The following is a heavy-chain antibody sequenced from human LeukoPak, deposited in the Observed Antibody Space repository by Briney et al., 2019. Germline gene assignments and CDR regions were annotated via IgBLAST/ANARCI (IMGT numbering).Heavy chain of an antibody. CDR2: ISNSGGST. CDR1: AFTFSSYT. CDR3: AKDGYVSWAYQLSHFDY. J-gene: IGHJ4*02. Sequence: GGSLRLSCADSAFTFSSYTMSWVRQAPGKGLEWVSAISNSGGSTYYADSVKGRFTISRDNSKNTVYLQMNSLRAEDTAVYYCAKDGYVSWAYQLSHFDYWGQGTLVTVSS. D-gene: IGHD2-2*03. V-gene: IGHV3-23*01.